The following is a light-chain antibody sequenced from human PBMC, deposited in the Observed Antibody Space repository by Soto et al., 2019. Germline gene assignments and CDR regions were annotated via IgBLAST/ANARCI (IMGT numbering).Light chain of an antibody. Sequence: EIVMTQSPATLSVSPGERATVSCRASQSVGGSSLAWYQQRPGQAPRLLIYDTSKRATGIPDRFSGSGSGTDFTLTISRLEPEDFAVYYCQQYQNSPRTFGQGTKVEIK. J-gene: IGKJ1*01. CDR2: DTS. V-gene: IGKV3-20*01. CDR1: QSVGGSS. CDR3: QQYQNSPRT.